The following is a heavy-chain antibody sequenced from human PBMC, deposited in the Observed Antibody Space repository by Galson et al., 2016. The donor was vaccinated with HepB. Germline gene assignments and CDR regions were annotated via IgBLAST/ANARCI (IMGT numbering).Heavy chain of an antibody. V-gene: IGHV3-23*01. CDR3: AKCRSSDSTSCPNY. CDR2: ISGSGGST. CDR1: GITFSNYA. J-gene: IGHJ4*02. D-gene: IGHD2-2*01. Sequence: SLRLSCAASGITFSNYAMHWVRQAPGEGLEWVSSISGSGGSTYYADSVKGRFTISRDNSKNTLYLQMNSLRAEDTALYFCAKCRSSDSTSCPNYWGQGTLVTVSS.